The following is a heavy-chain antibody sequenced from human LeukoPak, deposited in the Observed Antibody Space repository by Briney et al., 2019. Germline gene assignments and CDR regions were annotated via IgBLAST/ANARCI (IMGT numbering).Heavy chain of an antibody. D-gene: IGHD5-24*01. CDR3: ATDHSMANTAWWFDP. V-gene: IGHV1-46*01. Sequence: GASVKVSCKASGYIFTSYFMHWVRQAPGQGLEWMGLINPSGGSTRYAQKFQGRVTMTRDMSTSTVYMELSSLRSEDTAFYYCATDHSMANTAWWFDPWGQGTLVTVSS. CDR2: INPSGGST. J-gene: IGHJ5*02. CDR1: GYIFTSYF.